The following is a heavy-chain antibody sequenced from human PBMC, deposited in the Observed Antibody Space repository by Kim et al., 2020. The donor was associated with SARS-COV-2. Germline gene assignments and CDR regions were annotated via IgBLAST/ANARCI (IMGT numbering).Heavy chain of an antibody. J-gene: IGHJ6*02. CDR2: ITASGAST. Sequence: GGSLRLSCAPSGFTFRNYARTWVPQAPGKGLEWVSSITASGASTYSADSVKGRFTISRDNSKNTMYVEMNSLRADDTAVYYCARRITMIRGVAVSGMDVWGQGTTVTVSS. CDR3: ARRITMIRGVAVSGMDV. D-gene: IGHD3-10*01. CDR1: GFTFRNYA. V-gene: IGHV3-23*01.